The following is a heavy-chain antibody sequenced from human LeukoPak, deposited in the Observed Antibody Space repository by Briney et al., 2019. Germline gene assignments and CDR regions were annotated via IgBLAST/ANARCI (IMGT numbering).Heavy chain of an antibody. V-gene: IGHV3-21*01. CDR2: ISSSSSYI. Sequence: GGSLRLSCAASGFTFSSYSMNWVRQAPGKGLEWVSSISSSSSYIYYADSVKGRFTISRDNAKNTLYLQVNSLRAEDTAVYYCAREGREWLSVGIDYWGQGTLVTVSS. CDR1: GFTFSSYS. J-gene: IGHJ4*02. D-gene: IGHD6-19*01. CDR3: AREGREWLSVGIDY.